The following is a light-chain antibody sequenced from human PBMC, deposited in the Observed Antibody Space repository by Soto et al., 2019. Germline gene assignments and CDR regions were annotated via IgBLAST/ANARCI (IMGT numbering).Light chain of an antibody. CDR3: SSYASSGAVV. J-gene: IGLJ3*02. V-gene: IGLV2-14*01. Sequence: QSALTQPACVSGSPGQPITISCTGTSSDVGAYNYVSWYQLHPGKAPKLMIYEVNNRPSGVSHRFSGSKSGNTASLTFSGLQPEDEADYYCSSYASSGAVVFGGGTK. CDR1: SSDVGAYNY. CDR2: EVN.